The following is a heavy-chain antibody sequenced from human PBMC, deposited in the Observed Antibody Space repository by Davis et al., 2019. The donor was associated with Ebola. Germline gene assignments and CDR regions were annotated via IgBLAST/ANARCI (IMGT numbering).Heavy chain of an antibody. CDR3: ARGLGPPVTNYYYYYYGMDV. CDR2: ISAYNGNT. J-gene: IGHJ6*02. V-gene: IGHV1-18*04. D-gene: IGHD4-17*01. CDR1: GYTFTSYG. Sequence: ASVKVSCKASGYTFTSYGISWVRQAPGQGLEWMGWISAYNGNTNYAQKLQGRVTMTTDTSTSTAYMELRSLRSDDTAVYYCARGLGPPVTNYYYYYYGMDVWGQGTTVTVSS.